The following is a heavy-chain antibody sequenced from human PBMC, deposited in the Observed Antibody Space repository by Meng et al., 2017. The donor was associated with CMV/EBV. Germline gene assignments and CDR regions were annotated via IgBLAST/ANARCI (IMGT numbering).Heavy chain of an antibody. CDR1: ISRSSYY. V-gene: IGHV4-39*07. CDR2: IYYSGST. CDR3: ARSLYDFWSGRVTPYYFDY. D-gene: IGHD3-3*01. Sequence: ISRSSYYWGWIRQPPGKGLEWIGSIYYSGSTYYNPSLKSRVTLSVDTSKNQFSLKLSSVTAADTAVYYCARSLYDFWSGRVTPYYFDYWGQGTLVTVSS. J-gene: IGHJ4*02.